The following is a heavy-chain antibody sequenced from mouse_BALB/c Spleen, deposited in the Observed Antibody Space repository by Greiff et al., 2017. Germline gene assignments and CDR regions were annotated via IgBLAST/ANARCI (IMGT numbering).Heavy chain of an antibody. J-gene: IGHJ3*01. D-gene: IGHD1-1*01. CDR1: GFTFSSYT. V-gene: IGHV5-12-2*01. Sequence: DVMLVESGGGLVQPGGSLKLSCAASGFTFSSYTMSWVRQTPEKRLEWVAYIRNGGGSTYYPDSVKGRFTISRDNAKNTLYLQMSSLKSEDTAMYYCARHHGSSSWFAYWGQGTLVTVSA. CDR3: ARHHGSSSWFAY. CDR2: IRNGGGST.